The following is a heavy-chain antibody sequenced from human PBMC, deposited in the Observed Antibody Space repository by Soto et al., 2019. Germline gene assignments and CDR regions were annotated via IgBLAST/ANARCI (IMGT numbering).Heavy chain of an antibody. CDR1: GYTFTYYA. V-gene: IGHV1-18*01. Sequence: ASVKVSCKASGYTFTYYAVTWVRQAPGQGLEWMGWISAYNGHTKYAQNLQGRLTLTTDTSTNTAYMELRSLRSDDTAVYYCARGALDFDYWGQGTLVTVSS. J-gene: IGHJ4*02. D-gene: IGHD3-16*01. CDR3: ARGALDFDY. CDR2: ISAYNGHT.